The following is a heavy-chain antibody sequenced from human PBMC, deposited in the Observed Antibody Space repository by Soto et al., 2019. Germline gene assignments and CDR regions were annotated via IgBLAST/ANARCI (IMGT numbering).Heavy chain of an antibody. CDR1: GFTFSSYA. J-gene: IGHJ6*02. CDR3: ARGAIAAAVLPVYYYGMDV. CDR2: ISYDGSNK. V-gene: IGHV3-30-3*01. Sequence: GGSLRLSCAASGFTFSSYAMHWVRQAPGKGLEWVAVISYDGSNKYYADSVKGRFTISRDNSKNTLYLQMNSLRAEDTAVYYCARGAIAAAVLPVYYYGMDVWGQGTTVTVSS. D-gene: IGHD6-13*01.